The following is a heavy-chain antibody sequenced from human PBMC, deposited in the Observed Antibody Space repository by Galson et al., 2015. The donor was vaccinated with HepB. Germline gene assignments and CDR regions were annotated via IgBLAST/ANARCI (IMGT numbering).Heavy chain of an antibody. V-gene: IGHV3-7*01. Sequence: SLRLSCAASGFTFSNYWMNWVRQAPGKGLEWVANIKQDGSEKHYVESVEGRFPISRDNAKNSVDLQMSSLRAEDTAVYYCARASYGDWGSDAFDIWGQGTMVTVSS. CDR2: IKQDGSEK. J-gene: IGHJ3*02. CDR3: ARASYGDWGSDAFDI. CDR1: GFTFSNYW. D-gene: IGHD4-17*01.